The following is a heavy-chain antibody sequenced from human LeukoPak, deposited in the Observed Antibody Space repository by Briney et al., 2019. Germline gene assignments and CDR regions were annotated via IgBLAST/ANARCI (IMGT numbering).Heavy chain of an antibody. D-gene: IGHD3-9*01. CDR3: AKAFFDISWNWFAP. V-gene: IGHV3-30*18. J-gene: IGHJ5*02. CDR1: GFTFNTFA. CDR2: ISYGGTNK. Sequence: GGSLRLSCAASGFTFNTFAMHWVRQGPGKGLEWVALISYGGTNKFYADSVKGRFTISRDNSKNTLYLQMSSLRVEDTAIYYCAKAFFDISWNWFAPWGQGTLVTVSS.